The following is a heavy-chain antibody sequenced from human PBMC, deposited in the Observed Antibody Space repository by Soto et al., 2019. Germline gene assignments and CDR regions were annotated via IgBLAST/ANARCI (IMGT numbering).Heavy chain of an antibody. CDR2: IYYSGST. CDR3: ARRYAASFDN. Sequence: GTLSLTCTVSGGSISSYYWSWIRQPPGKGLEWIGYIYYSGSTNYNPSLKSRVTISVDTSKNQFSLKLSSVTAADTAVYYCARRYAASFDNWGQETLVTVSS. CDR1: GGSISSYY. D-gene: IGHD2-15*01. V-gene: IGHV4-59*01. J-gene: IGHJ4*02.